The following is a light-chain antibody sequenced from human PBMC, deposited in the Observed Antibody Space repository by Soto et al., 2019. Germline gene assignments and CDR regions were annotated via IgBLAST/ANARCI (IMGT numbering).Light chain of an antibody. Sequence: DIQMTQFPPTLSASIGDRVTITCRASQTISSSLAWYQQKPGKAPKLLNYKASTLETGVPSRFSGSGSGTEFPLTISSLQPDDFATYYCQQYDSYSPYTFGQGTRLELK. CDR1: QTISSS. CDR2: KAS. V-gene: IGKV1-5*03. J-gene: IGKJ2*01. CDR3: QQYDSYSPYT.